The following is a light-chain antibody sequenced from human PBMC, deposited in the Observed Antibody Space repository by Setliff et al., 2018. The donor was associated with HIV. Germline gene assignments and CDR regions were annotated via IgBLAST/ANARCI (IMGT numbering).Light chain of an antibody. Sequence: ALTQPPSASGSPGQSVTISCTGTSSDVGGYNYVSWYQQHPGNAPKLMIYEVSERPSGVPDRFSGSKSGNTASLTVSGLQAEDEADYYCSSFAGSNNLVFGGGT. J-gene: IGLJ3*02. CDR2: EVS. CDR1: SSDVGGYNY. V-gene: IGLV2-8*01. CDR3: SSFAGSNNLV.